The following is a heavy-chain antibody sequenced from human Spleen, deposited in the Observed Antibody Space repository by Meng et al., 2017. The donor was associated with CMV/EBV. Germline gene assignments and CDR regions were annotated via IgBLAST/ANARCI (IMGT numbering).Heavy chain of an antibody. V-gene: IGHV4-39*01. CDR1: GCSISSSGYY. D-gene: IGHD6-19*01. CDR2: IYYSENT. J-gene: IGHJ4*01. CDR3: ARHESGIAVAGLEY. Sequence: AGCSISSSGYYWGWIRQPPGKGLEWIGSIYYSENTYYNPSLKSRVTISINTSKNQFSLKVSSVTSADTAVYYCARHESGIAVAGLEYWGHGSLVTVSS.